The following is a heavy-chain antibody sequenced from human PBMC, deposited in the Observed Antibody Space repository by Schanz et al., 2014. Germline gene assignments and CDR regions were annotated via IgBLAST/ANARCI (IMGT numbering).Heavy chain of an antibody. Sequence: QVQLVQSGAEVKKPGASVKVSCKASGYSFTDYYIHWVRQAPGQGLEWMGWINPNSGGTNYPQRFQGRVTTTRDTSSRTVYMQLSRLTSDDTAVYYCARDIQYHYDTSGPVGAFDIWGQGTVVTVSS. CDR3: ARDIQYHYDTSGPVGAFDI. CDR2: INPNSGGT. CDR1: GYSFTDYY. D-gene: IGHD3-22*01. V-gene: IGHV1-2*02. J-gene: IGHJ3*02.